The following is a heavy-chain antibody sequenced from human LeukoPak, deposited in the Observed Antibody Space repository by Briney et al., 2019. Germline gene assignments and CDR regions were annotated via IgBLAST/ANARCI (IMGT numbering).Heavy chain of an antibody. CDR2: IKSKTDGGTT. D-gene: IGHD5-18*01. J-gene: IGHJ5*02. CDR1: GFTFSNAW. Sequence: GGSLRLSCAASGFTFSNAWMSWVRQAPGKGLEWVGRIKSKTDGGTTDYAAPVKGRFTISRDDSKNTLYLQMNSLETEDTAVYYCTTVAAMATVNWFDPWGQGTLVTVSS. CDR3: TTVAAMATVNWFDP. V-gene: IGHV3-15*01.